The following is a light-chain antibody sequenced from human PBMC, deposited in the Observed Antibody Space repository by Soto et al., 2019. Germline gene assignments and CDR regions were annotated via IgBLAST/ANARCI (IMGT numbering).Light chain of an antibody. J-gene: IGLJ1*01. CDR3: SSYTTSSTEV. V-gene: IGLV2-14*01. Sequence: QSALTQPASVSGSPGQSITISCTGTSNDVGAYNYVSWYQQHPGNAPKLMIYEVSYRPSGVSDRFSGSKSGNTASLTSSGLQAEDEADYYCSSYTTSSTEVFGIGTKVTVL. CDR1: SNDVGAYNY. CDR2: EVS.